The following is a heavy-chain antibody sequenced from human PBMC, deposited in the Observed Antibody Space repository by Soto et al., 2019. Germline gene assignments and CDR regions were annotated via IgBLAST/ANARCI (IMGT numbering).Heavy chain of an antibody. CDR1: GDSISTYY. CDR3: ARASGTYSNLGGYYYYYYMDV. CDR2: IYNSGHT. V-gene: IGHV4-59*01. Sequence: HVQLQESGPGLVKPSETLSLTCTVSGDSISTYYWSWIRQPPGKGLEWIAYIYNSGHTNYNPSLKSRDNISVDTTKNPLCLKLRSVTAADTAVYYCARASGTYSNLGGYYYYYYMDVWGNGTTVTVSS. J-gene: IGHJ6*03. D-gene: IGHD3-10*01.